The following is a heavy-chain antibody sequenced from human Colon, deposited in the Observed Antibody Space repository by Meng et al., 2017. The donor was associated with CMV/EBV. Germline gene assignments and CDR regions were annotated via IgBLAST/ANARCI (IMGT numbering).Heavy chain of an antibody. CDR3: AREGYSNFDH. V-gene: IGHV3-30*02. Sequence: GESLKISCAASGLTFNGYGLHWVRQAPGKGLEWVAFIGSDGSIKRYADSVKGRLTISRDNSKNTLWLQMHSLRPEDTALYYGAREGYSNFDHWGKGTLVTVSS. D-gene: IGHD4-11*01. J-gene: IGHJ4*02. CDR1: GLTFNGYG. CDR2: IGSDGSIK.